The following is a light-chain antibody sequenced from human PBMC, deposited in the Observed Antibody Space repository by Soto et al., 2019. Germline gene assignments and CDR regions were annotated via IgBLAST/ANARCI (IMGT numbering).Light chain of an antibody. CDR1: SGHSSYA. Sequence: QLVLTQSPSASASLGASVKLTCTLSSGHSSYAIAWHQQQPEKGPRYLMKLNSDGSHSKGDGIPDRFSGSSSGAERYLTISSLQSEDEADYHCQSWGTGSWVFGGGTKLTVL. CDR2: LNSDGSH. V-gene: IGLV4-69*02. J-gene: IGLJ3*02. CDR3: QSWGTGSWV.